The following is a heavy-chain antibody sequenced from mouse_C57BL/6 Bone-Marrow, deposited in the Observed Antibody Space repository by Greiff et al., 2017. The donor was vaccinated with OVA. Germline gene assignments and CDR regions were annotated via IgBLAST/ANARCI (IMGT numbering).Heavy chain of an antibody. J-gene: IGHJ4*01. CDR1: GFTFSDYG. Sequence: DVMLVESGGGLVKPGGSLKLSCAASGFTFSDYGMHWVRQAPEKGLEWVAYISSGSSTIYYADTVKGRFTISRDNAKNTLFLQMTSLRSEDTDMYYCARKSYDGYYYAMDYWGQGTSVTVSS. V-gene: IGHV5-17*01. CDR2: ISSGSSTI. CDR3: ARKSYDGYYYAMDY. D-gene: IGHD2-3*01.